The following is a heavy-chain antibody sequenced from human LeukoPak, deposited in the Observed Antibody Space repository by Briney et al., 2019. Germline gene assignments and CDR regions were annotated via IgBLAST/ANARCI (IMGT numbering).Heavy chain of an antibody. CDR1: GFTFSDYW. CDR2: IGTTSGAI. CDR3: ARFRTWGDKAFDY. J-gene: IGHJ4*02. D-gene: IGHD2-21*02. V-gene: IGHV3-48*01. Sequence: GGSLRLSCAASGFTFSDYWIHWVRQAPGKGLEWVSYIGTTSGAIYYADSVKGRFTISRDSAKNSLYLQMNSLRAEDTAVYYCARFRTWGDKAFDYWGRGTLVTVSS.